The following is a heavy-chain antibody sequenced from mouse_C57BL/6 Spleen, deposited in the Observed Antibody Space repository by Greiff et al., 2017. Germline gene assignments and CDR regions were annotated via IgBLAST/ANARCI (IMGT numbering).Heavy chain of an antibody. D-gene: IGHD1-1*01. J-gene: IGHJ1*03. CDR3: ARAGGRDWYFDV. Sequence: QVQLQQPGAELVRPGSSVKLSCKASGYTFTSYWMHWVKQRPIQGLEWIGNIDPSDSETHYNQKFKDKATLTVDKSSSTAYMQLSSLTSEDSAVYYCARAGGRDWYFDVWGTGTTVTVSS. CDR1: GYTFTSYW. CDR2: IDPSDSET. V-gene: IGHV1-52*01.